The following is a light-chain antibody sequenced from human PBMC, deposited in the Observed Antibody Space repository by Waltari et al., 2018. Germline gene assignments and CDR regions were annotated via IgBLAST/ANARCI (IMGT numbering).Light chain of an antibody. CDR2: GAS. CDR1: QSISSY. J-gene: IGKJ2*01. Sequence: DIQMTQCPSSLSAPVGDRVTITCRASQSISSYLIWYHQKPGKAPNLLIYGASTLQSGVPSRFSGGGSGTDFTLTISSLQPEDSATYYCQQTYNYPFTFGQGTKVEIK. V-gene: IGKV1-39*01. CDR3: QQTYNYPFT.